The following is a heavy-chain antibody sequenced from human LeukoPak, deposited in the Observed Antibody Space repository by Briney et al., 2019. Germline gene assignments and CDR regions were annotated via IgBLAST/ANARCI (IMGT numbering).Heavy chain of an antibody. Sequence: SETLSLTCTVSGVSISSSSYYWGWIRQPPGKGLEWIGTIYYSGSTYYNPSLKSRVTISLDTSKNQFSLWLSSVTAADTAVYYCASFYYESSGNYYVPFDYWGQGTLVTVSS. CDR1: GVSISSSSYY. J-gene: IGHJ4*02. V-gene: IGHV4-39*01. CDR3: ASFYYESSGNYYVPFDY. CDR2: IYYSGST. D-gene: IGHD3-22*01.